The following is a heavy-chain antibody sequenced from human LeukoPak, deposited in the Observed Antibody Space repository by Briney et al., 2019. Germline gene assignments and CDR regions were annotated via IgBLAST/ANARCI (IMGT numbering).Heavy chain of an antibody. CDR1: GSSFTSYW. D-gene: IGHD1-26*01. CDR2: IATSDSYT. V-gene: IGHV5-10-1*01. CDR3: ARHFPTWIAGGDAFDI. J-gene: IGHJ3*02. Sequence: GASLMISCKGSGSSFTSYWISWGRQMAGKGLGWMWRIATSDSYTNYSTSFQGHVTISAGKSISTAYLQWSSLKASDTAMYYCARHFPTWIAGGDAFDIWGQGTMVTVSS.